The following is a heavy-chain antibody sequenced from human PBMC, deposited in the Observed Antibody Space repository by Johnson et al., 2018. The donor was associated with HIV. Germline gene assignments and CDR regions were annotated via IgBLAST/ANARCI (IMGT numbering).Heavy chain of an antibody. Sequence: LVESGGDLVQPGGSLRLSCIGSGFTFSHNWMSWVRQAPGKGLEWVANIKQDGSEKYYVDSVKGRFTISRDNAKNSLYLQMNSLRAEDTAVYYCAREGGIAAAGTDAFDIWGQGTMVTVSS. CDR3: AREGGIAAAGTDAFDI. V-gene: IGHV3-7*01. CDR1: GFTFSHNW. D-gene: IGHD6-13*01. J-gene: IGHJ3*02. CDR2: IKQDGSEK.